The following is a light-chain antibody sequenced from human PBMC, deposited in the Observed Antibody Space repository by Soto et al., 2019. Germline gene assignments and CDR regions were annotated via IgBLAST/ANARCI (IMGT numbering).Light chain of an antibody. CDR3: LQDYNYPLT. J-gene: IGKJ1*01. CDR1: QSVSSY. CDR2: DAS. Sequence: EIVLTQSPATLSLSPGERATLSCRASQSVSSYLAWYQQKPGQAPRLLIYDASNRATGIPARFSGSGSGTDFTLTISSLEPEDFAVYYCLQDYNYPLTFGQGTKVEIK. V-gene: IGKV3-11*01.